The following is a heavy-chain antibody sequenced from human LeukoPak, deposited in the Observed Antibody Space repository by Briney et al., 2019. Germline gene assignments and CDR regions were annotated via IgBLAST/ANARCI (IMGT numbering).Heavy chain of an antibody. Sequence: GGSLRLSCAASGFTFSSFWMSWVCQAPGKGLELVANIKQDGSEKYYVDSVKGRFTISRDNAQNSLYLQMNSLRAEDTAVYYCATGKWELLPTFDYWGQGTLVTVSP. CDR3: ATGKWELLPTFDY. CDR2: IKQDGSEK. CDR1: GFTFSSFW. V-gene: IGHV3-7*01. D-gene: IGHD1-26*01. J-gene: IGHJ4*02.